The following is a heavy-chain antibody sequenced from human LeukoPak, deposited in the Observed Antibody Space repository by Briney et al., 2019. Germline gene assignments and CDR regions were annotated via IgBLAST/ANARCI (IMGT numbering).Heavy chain of an antibody. CDR1: GYSFTNYW. J-gene: IGHJ4*02. Sequence: GESLQISCQGSGYSFTNYWIGWVRQMPGKGLEWMGIIYPGDSDTRYSPSFQGQVTISADKSINTAYLQWSSLKASDTAMYYCARHGGYSYEYFDYWGQGTLVTVSS. V-gene: IGHV5-51*01. CDR2: IYPGDSDT. CDR3: ARHGGYSYEYFDY. D-gene: IGHD5-18*01.